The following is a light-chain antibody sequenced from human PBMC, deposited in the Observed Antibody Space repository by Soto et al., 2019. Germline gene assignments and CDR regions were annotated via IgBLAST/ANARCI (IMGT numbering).Light chain of an antibody. CDR1: QSLVPSDGNTY. J-gene: IGKJ5*01. CDR2: KIS. CDR3: LQATQSPIT. V-gene: IGKV2-24*01. Sequence: DIVMTQTPLSSPVTLGQPASISCRSSQSLVPSDGNTYLSWLQQRPGQPPRLLFYKISGRFSGVPDIFSGRGAGTDFTLRISMVEAEDGGFYYCLQATQSPITVGQGTRLQVK.